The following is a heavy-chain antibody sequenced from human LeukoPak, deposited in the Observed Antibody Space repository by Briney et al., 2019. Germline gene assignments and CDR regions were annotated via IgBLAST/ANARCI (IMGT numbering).Heavy chain of an antibody. D-gene: IGHD3-22*01. V-gene: IGHV4-39*01. J-gene: IGHJ3*02. CDR3: ASFPIVVVITTFAFDI. CDR1: GGSISSSSYY. CDR2: IYYSGST. Sequence: SETLSLTCTVSGGSISSSSYYWGWIRQPPGKGLEWIGSIYYSGSTYYNPSLKSRVTISVDMSKNRFSLKLSSVTAADTAVYYCASFPIVVVITTFAFDIWGQGTMVTVSS.